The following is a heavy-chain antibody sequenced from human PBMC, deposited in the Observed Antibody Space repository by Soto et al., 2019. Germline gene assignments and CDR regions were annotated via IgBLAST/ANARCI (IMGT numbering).Heavy chain of an antibody. CDR3: AKDGEQQVVLYYYYGMDV. Sequence: GGSLRLSCAASGFTFSSYGMHWVRQAPGKGLEWVAVISYDGSNKYYADSVKGRFTISRDNSKNTLYLQMNSLRAEDTAVYYCAKDGEQQVVLYYYYGMDVWGQGTTVTVSS. J-gene: IGHJ6*02. V-gene: IGHV3-30*18. CDR2: ISYDGSNK. D-gene: IGHD6-13*01. CDR1: GFTFSSYG.